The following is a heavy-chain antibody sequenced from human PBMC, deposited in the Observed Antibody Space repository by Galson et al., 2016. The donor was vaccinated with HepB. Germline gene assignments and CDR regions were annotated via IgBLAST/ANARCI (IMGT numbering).Heavy chain of an antibody. CDR1: GFSLVTSGIG. CDR2: LYWDGDK. Sequence: PALVKPTQTLTLTCSFSGFSLVTSGIGVGWFRQPPGKALEWVALLYWDGDKYYSTSLQTRLTISRDTSKSQVVLTMTNMAPVDTATYYCARTVLSVTSAHYSDFWGQGTLVTVSS. V-gene: IGHV2-70*01. D-gene: IGHD4-17*01. CDR3: ARTVLSVTSAHYSDF. J-gene: IGHJ4*02.